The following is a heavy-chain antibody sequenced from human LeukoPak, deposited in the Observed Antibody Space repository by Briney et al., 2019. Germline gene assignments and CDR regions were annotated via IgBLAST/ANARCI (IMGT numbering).Heavy chain of an antibody. V-gene: IGHV3-23*01. Sequence: GGSLRLSCAASGFTFSSYAMSWVRQAPGKGLEWVSAISGSGGSTYYADSVKGRFTISRDNSKNTLYLQMNSLRAEDTAVYYCASDPFVAVSSSSPFDYWGQGTLVTVSS. CDR2: ISGSGGST. CDR1: GFTFSSYA. CDR3: ASDPFVAVSSSSPFDY. D-gene: IGHD6-6*01. J-gene: IGHJ4*02.